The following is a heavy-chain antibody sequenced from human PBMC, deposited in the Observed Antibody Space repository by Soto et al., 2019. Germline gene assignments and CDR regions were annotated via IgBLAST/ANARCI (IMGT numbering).Heavy chain of an antibody. Sequence: GGSLRLSCAASGFSASGNYMTWVRQAPGKGLEWVSIIYSDGSTYYTDSVRGRFTISRDNSKNTLYLQMNSLRAEDTAVYYCARIFYYERSGYYRYCFFDLWGRGTLVTVSS. CDR1: GFSASGNY. V-gene: IGHV3-53*01. D-gene: IGHD3-22*01. CDR2: IYSDGST. CDR3: ARIFYYERSGYYRYCFFDL. J-gene: IGHJ2*01.